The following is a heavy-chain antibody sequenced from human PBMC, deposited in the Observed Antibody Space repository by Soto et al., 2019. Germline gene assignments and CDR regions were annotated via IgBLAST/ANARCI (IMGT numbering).Heavy chain of an antibody. CDR3: AKSITGLTGGGMDV. Sequence: ASVKVSCKASGYTFTGYYMHWVRQAPGQGLEWMGWINPNSGGTNYAQKFQGWVTMTRDTSISTAYMELSRLRSDDTAVYYCAKSITGLTGGGMDVWGQGTTVTV. V-gene: IGHV1-2*04. CDR2: INPNSGGT. J-gene: IGHJ6*02. CDR1: GYTFTGYY. D-gene: IGHD1-20*01.